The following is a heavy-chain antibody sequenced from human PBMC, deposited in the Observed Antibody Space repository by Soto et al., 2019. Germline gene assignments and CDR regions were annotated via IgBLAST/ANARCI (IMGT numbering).Heavy chain of an antibody. CDR3: ARSLSAIPGES. Sequence: GGSLRLSCAASGFSISNYWMSWVRQGPGKGPEWVANIKQDASEKYYVDSVKGRFTISRDNAENSLYLQMTSLRAEDTAVYHCARSLSAIPGESWGQGTLVTVSS. CDR1: GFSISNYW. V-gene: IGHV3-7*05. D-gene: IGHD2-21*01. CDR2: IKQDASEK. J-gene: IGHJ5*02.